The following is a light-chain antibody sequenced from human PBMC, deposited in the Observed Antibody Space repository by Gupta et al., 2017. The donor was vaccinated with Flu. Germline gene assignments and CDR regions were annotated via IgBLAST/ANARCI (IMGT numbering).Light chain of an antibody. CDR2: FAS. V-gene: IGKV3-15*01. CDR3: RQYDIKCPWT. J-gene: IGKJ1*01. CDR1: QSVCNN. Sequence: TLSLSPVERVTLSCRSSQSVCNNFAWYQQKPGPAPRLLIIFASTRATGIPARFSGSGSTTEYTLTIISLHAQDLVFYYCRQYDIKCPWTFGQGTKVEIK.